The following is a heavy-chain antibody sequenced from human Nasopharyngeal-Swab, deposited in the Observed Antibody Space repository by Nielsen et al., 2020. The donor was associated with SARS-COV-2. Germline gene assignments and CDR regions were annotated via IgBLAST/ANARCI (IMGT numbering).Heavy chain of an antibody. Sequence: WIRQPPGKGLEWVSAISGSGGSTYYADSVKGRFTISRDNSKNTLYLQMSSLRAEDTAVYYCAKVLGSSWYSNDWYFDLWGRGTLVTVSS. D-gene: IGHD6-13*01. V-gene: IGHV3-23*01. CDR3: AKVLGSSWYSNDWYFDL. J-gene: IGHJ2*01. CDR2: ISGSGGST.